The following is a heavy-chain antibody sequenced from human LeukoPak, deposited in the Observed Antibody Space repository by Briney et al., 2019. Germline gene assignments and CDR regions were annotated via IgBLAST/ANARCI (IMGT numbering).Heavy chain of an antibody. J-gene: IGHJ5*02. D-gene: IGHD4-23*01. CDR3: ARPYLRGTVVNNWFDP. Sequence: SETLSLTCTVSGDSISSYYWGWIRQPPGKGLEWIGSIYYSGSTYYNPSLKSRVTISVDTSKNQFSLKLSSVTAADTAVYYCARPYLRGTVVNNWFDPWGQGTLVTVSS. CDR2: IYYSGST. CDR1: GDSISSYY. V-gene: IGHV4-39*01.